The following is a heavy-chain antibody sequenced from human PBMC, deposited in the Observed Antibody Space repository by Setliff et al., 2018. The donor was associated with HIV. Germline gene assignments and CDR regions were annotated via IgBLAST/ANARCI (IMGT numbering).Heavy chain of an antibody. CDR1: SGSISDYY. Sequence: SETLSLTCTVSSGSISDYYWSWIRQPPGKGLEWIGEINHSGSTNYNPSLKSRVTISVDTSKNQFSLKLSSLTAADTAVYYCASSSGWYGAAQFDPWGQGTRVTVSS. J-gene: IGHJ5*02. D-gene: IGHD6-19*01. V-gene: IGHV4-34*01. CDR3: ASSSGWYGAAQFDP. CDR2: INHSGST.